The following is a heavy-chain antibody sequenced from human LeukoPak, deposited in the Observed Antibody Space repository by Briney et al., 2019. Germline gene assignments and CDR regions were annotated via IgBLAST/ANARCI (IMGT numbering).Heavy chain of an antibody. CDR1: DGSIYTYY. D-gene: IGHD3-3*01. CDR3: ARAPIRFLERIYMDV. J-gene: IGHJ6*03. CDR2: VFYGGST. Sequence: SETLSLTCTVSDGSIYTYYWSWIRQPPGKGLEWIGYVFYGGSTNYNPSLKSRATISLDTSKNQFSLKLSSVTAADTAVYYCARAPIRFLERIYMDVWGKGTTVTVSS. V-gene: IGHV4-59*01.